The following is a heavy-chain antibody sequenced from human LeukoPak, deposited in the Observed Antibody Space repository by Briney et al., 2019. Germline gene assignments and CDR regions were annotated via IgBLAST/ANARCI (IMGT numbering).Heavy chain of an antibody. V-gene: IGHV1-69*04. J-gene: IGHJ4*02. Sequence: ASVKVSCKASGGTFSSYAISWVRQAPGQGLEWMGRIIPIFGIANYAQKFQGRVTITAGKSTSTAYMELSSLRSEDTAVYYCARGYTAMVSSLLDYWGQGTLVTVSS. CDR3: ARGYTAMVSSLLDY. CDR2: IIPIFGIA. CDR1: GGTFSSYA. D-gene: IGHD5-18*01.